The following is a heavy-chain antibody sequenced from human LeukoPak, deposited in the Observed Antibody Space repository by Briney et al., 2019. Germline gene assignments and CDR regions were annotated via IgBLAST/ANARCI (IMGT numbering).Heavy chain of an antibody. CDR2: IYTSGST. Sequence: SQTLSLTCTVSGGSISSGSYYWSWIRQPAGKGLEWIGRIYTSGSTNYNPSLKSRVTISVDTSKNQFSLELSSVTAADTAVYYCARFEGGATEGAFDIWGQGTMVTVSS. CDR1: GGSISSGSYY. D-gene: IGHD1-26*01. J-gene: IGHJ3*02. V-gene: IGHV4-61*02. CDR3: ARFEGGATEGAFDI.